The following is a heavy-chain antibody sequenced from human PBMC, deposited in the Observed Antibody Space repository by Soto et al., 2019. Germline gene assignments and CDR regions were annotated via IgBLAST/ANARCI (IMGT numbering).Heavy chain of an antibody. CDR1: EFTFSKYW. V-gene: IGHV3-74*01. CDR3: ARDYYYDSRSSSVNWFDP. CDR2: INMDGTKT. Sequence: GGSLRLSCVASEFTFSKYWMHWVRQAPGKGLVWVSRINMDGTKTAYADSVKGRFTVSRDNANNTLYLQMNSLGVEDTAVYYCARDYYYDSRSSSVNWFDPWGQGPLLTVSS. D-gene: IGHD3-22*01. J-gene: IGHJ5*02.